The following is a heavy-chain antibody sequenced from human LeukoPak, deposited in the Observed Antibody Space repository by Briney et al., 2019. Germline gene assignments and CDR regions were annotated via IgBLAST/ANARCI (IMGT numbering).Heavy chain of an antibody. V-gene: IGHV3-48*03. CDR2: ISSSGSTI. J-gene: IGHJ6*04. CDR3: AELGITMIGGV. CDR1: GFTFSSYE. Sequence: GGSLRLSCAASGFTFSSYEMNWVRQARGKGLDGVSYISSSGSTIYYADAVKGRFTISRDNAKNSLYLQMNSLRAEDTAVYYCAELGITMIGGVWGKGTTVTISS. D-gene: IGHD3-10*02.